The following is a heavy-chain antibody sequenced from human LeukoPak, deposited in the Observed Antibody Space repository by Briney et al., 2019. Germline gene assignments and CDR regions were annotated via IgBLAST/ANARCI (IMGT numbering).Heavy chain of an antibody. CDR1: GFTFSSYA. CDR2: ISYDGSNK. J-gene: IGHJ6*02. Sequence: PGGSLRLSCAASGFTFSSYAMHWVRQAPGKGLEWVAVISYDGSNKYYADSVKGRFTISRDNSKNTLYLQMNSLRVEDTAVYYCAKDMALVVVTDNGMDVWGQGTTVTVSS. CDR3: AKDMALVVVTDNGMDV. D-gene: IGHD2-21*02. V-gene: IGHV3-30-3*01.